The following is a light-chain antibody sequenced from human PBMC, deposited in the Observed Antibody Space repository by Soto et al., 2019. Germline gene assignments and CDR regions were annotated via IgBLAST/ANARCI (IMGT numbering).Light chain of an antibody. CDR1: SSDVGGYNY. CDR2: DVS. Sequence: QSALTQPRSVSGSPGQSVTISCTGTSSDVGGYNYVSWYLQHPGKAPKVMIYDVSKRPSGVPDRFSGSKSGNTASLTISGLQPEDEADYSCCSFAGKYIYVFGTGTKVTVL. CDR3: CSFAGKYIYV. J-gene: IGLJ1*01. V-gene: IGLV2-11*01.